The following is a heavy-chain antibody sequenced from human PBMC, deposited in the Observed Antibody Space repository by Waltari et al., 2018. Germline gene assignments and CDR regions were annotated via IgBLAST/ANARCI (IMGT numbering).Heavy chain of an antibody. Sequence: LVQSGAEVKKPGASVKVSCKASGYTFTGYAILWVRQAPGQGLEWMGRINPKNGDTHYAQNFQGRVPLTTDTSTNTAFMELQRLRSDDTAVYYCLRDSSGSHFDYWGQGTLVTVSS. J-gene: IGHJ4*02. CDR2: INPKNGDT. D-gene: IGHD3-22*01. CDR1: GYTFTGYA. CDR3: LRDSSGSHFDY. V-gene: IGHV1-2*06.